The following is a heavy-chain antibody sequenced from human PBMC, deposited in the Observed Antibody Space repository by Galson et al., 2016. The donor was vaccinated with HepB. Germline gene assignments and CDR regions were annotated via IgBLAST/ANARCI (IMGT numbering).Heavy chain of an antibody. D-gene: IGHD3-10*01. Sequence: TLSLTCVVSGGPVSIGGFSWAWIRQPPGKALEWIGHSYQNGDPSYNPSLKGRVTISVDKSRNQFSLKMTAVTVADTAMYFCARERPAGFYYGSRRRKEGFFDPWGQGILVTVSS. J-gene: IGHJ5*02. CDR2: SYQNGDP. CDR3: ARERPAGFYYGSRRRKEGFFDP. CDR1: GGPVSIGGFS. V-gene: IGHV4-30-2*01.